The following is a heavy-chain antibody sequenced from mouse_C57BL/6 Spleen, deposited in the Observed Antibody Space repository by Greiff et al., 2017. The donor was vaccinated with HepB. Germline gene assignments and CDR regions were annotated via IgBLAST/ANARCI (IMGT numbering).Heavy chain of an antibody. Sequence: EVKLMESEGGLVQPGSSMKLSCTASGFTFSDYYMAWVRQVPEKGLEWVANINYDGSSTYYLDSLKSRFIISRDNAKNILYLQMSSLKSEDTATYYCAREGDYGNFFAYWGQGTLVTVSA. J-gene: IGHJ3*01. CDR1: GFTFSDYY. CDR3: AREGDYGNFFAY. D-gene: IGHD2-1*01. V-gene: IGHV5-16*01. CDR2: INYDGSST.